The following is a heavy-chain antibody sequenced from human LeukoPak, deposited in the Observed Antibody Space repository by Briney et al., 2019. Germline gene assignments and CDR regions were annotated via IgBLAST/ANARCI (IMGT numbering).Heavy chain of an antibody. D-gene: IGHD3-22*01. J-gene: IGHJ3*02. CDR3: ARASYYFESRGHWTNAFDI. Sequence: ASVKVSCKASGYTFTRYYMHWVRQAPGQGLEWMGIINPSGGSTNYAQDFQGRVTMTTDTPTSTAYMELRSLRSDDTAVYYCARASYYFESRGHWTNAFDIWGQGTMVTVSS. CDR2: INPSGGST. V-gene: IGHV1-46*01. CDR1: GYTFTRYY.